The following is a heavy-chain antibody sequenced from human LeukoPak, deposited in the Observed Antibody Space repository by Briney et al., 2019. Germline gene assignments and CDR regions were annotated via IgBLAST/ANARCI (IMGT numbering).Heavy chain of an antibody. CDR1: GFTFSSYA. D-gene: IGHD3-9*01. CDR3: ARARLRYFDWLLSGSVDY. J-gene: IGHJ4*02. Sequence: PGGSLRLSCAASGFTFSSYAMHWVRQAPGKGLEWVAVISYDGSNKYYADSVKGRFTISRDNSKNTLYLQMNSLRAEDTAVYYCARARLRYFDWLLSGSVDYWGQGTLVTVSS. V-gene: IGHV3-30-3*01. CDR2: ISYDGSNK.